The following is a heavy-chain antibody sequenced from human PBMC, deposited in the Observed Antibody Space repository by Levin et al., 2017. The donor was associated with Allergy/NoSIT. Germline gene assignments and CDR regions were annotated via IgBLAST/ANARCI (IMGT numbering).Heavy chain of an antibody. J-gene: IGHJ4*02. Sequence: GESLKISCAASGFTFSSYAMSWVRQAPGKGLEWVSAISGSGGSTYYADSVKGRFTISRDNSKNTLYLQMNSLRAEDTAVYYCAKESGYSGYENDYWGQGTLVTVSS. D-gene: IGHD5-12*01. CDR3: AKESGYSGYENDY. V-gene: IGHV3-23*01. CDR2: ISGSGGST. CDR1: GFTFSSYA.